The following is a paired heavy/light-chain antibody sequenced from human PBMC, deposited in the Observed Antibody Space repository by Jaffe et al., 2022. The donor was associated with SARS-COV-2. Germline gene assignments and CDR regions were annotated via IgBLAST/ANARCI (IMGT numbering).Light chain of an antibody. Sequence: QSVLTQPPSASGTPGQRVTISCSGSSSNIGSNYVYWYQQLPGTAPRLLIYKSNQRPSGVPDRFSGSKSGTSASLAISGLRSEDEADYHCATWDDTLGGHMVFGGGTKLTVL. CDR1: SSNIGSNY. CDR3: ATWDDTLGGHMV. V-gene: IGLV1-47*01. J-gene: IGLJ2*01. CDR2: KSN.
Heavy chain of an antibody. J-gene: IGHJ4*02. CDR3: ARSGSSGWSWDLDY. Sequence: QVQLQESGPGLVKPSETLSLTCTVSGGSFSNYLWSWVRQSPGKGLEWIGYIYYSGSSARSNYNPSLKSRATISEDTSKDQFSLKLSSVTAADTAVYYCARSGSSGWSWDLDYWGQGTLVTVSS. V-gene: IGHV4-59*01. D-gene: IGHD6-19*01. CDR1: GGSFSNYL. CDR2: IYYSGSSARS.